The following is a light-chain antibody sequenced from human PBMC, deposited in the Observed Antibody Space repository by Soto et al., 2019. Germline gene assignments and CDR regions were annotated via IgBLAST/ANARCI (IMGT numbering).Light chain of an antibody. V-gene: IGLV2-23*02. J-gene: IGLJ1*01. CDR1: VRDVGAYNL. Sequence: QSALTQPASVSGSPGQSIPISCAGTVRDVGAYNLVSWYQQHPGKASKLIICEVNTRPSGISNRFSGSKSGDTASLTISGLQAEDEADYFCCSYAGTVAYVFGTGTKVTVL. CDR2: EVN. CDR3: CSYAGTVAYV.